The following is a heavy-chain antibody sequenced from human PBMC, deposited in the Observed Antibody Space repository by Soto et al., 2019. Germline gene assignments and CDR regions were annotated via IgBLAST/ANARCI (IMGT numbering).Heavy chain of an antibody. V-gene: IGHV4-34*01. J-gene: IGHJ6*02. CDR1: GGSFSGYD. CDR2: INHSGST. D-gene: IGHD2-2*01. CDR3: ARGAIVVVPAAHYYYYYGMDV. Sequence: SETLSLTCAVYGGSFSGYDWSWIRHPPGKGLEWIGEINHSGSTNYNPSLKSRVTISVDTSKNQFSLKLSSVTAADTAVYYCARGAIVVVPAAHYYYYYGMDVWGQGTTVT.